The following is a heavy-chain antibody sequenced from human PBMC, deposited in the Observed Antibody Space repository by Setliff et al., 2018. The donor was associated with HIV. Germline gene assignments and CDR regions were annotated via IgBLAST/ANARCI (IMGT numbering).Heavy chain of an antibody. CDR3: ARIGEWELLKGRAFDI. CDR2: INHSGST. V-gene: IGHV4-34*01. D-gene: IGHD1-26*01. J-gene: IGHJ3*02. Sequence: PSETLSLTCAVYGGSLSGHYWSWIRQPPGKGLEWIGEINHSGSTDYNPSLKSRVTISVDTSKNQFSLKLSSVTAADTAVYYCARIGEWELLKGRAFDIWGQGTMVTVSS. CDR1: GGSLSGHY.